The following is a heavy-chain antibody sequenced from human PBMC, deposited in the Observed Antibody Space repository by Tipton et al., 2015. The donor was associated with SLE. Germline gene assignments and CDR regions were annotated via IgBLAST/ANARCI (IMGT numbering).Heavy chain of an antibody. CDR2: IYTSGST. CDR3: ARFHDYYYYMDV. J-gene: IGHJ6*03. Sequence: TLSLTCTASGGSITSGTYYWSWIRQPAGKGLEWIGRIYTSGSTNYNPSLKSRVTISVDTSKNQFSMKLSSVTAADTAVYYCARFHDYYYYMDVWGEGTTVTVSS. CDR1: GGSITSGTYY. V-gene: IGHV4-61*02.